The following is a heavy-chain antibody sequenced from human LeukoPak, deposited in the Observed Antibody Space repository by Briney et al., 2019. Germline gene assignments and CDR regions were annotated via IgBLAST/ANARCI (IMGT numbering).Heavy chain of an antibody. Sequence: SETLSLTCAVSGYSISSGYYWGWIRQPPGKGLEWIGSIYHSGSTNYNPSLKSRVTISVDTSKNQFSLKLSSVTAADTAVYYCARVETADGGRFLEWLYNWFDPWGQGTLVTVSS. J-gene: IGHJ5*02. V-gene: IGHV4-38-2*01. CDR2: IYHSGST. D-gene: IGHD3-3*01. CDR3: ARVETADGGRFLEWLYNWFDP. CDR1: GYSISSGYY.